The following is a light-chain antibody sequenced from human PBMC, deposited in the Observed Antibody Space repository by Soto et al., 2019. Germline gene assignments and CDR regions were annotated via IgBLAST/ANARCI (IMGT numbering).Light chain of an antibody. CDR3: QVWDITTDHGV. Sequence: SYELTQPPSVSVAPEKTARITCGGNNIGSKRVHWYRQKPGQAPVLVIYYDSDRPSGIPERCSGSNSGNTATLTISRVEAGDEADYYCQVWDITTDHGVFGTGTKVTVL. CDR2: YDS. CDR1: NIGSKR. V-gene: IGLV3-21*04. J-gene: IGLJ1*01.